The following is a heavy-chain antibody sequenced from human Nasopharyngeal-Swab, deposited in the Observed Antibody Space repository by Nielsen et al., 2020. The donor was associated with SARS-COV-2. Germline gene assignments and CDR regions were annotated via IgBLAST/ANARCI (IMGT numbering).Heavy chain of an antibody. D-gene: IGHD3-10*01. CDR2: ISAYNGNT. J-gene: IGHJ6*03. Sequence: ASVKVSCKASGYTFTSYGISWVRRAPGQGLEWMGWISAYNGNTNYAQKLQGRVTMTTDTSTSTAYMELRSLRSDDTAVYYCARAVSWFGELSHYYYYMDVWGKGTTVTVSS. CDR1: GYTFTSYG. CDR3: ARAVSWFGELSHYYYYMDV. V-gene: IGHV1-18*01.